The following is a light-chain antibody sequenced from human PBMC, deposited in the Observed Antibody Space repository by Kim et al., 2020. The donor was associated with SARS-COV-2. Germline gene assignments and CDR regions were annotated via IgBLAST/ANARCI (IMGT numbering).Light chain of an antibody. CDR3: QQSYITPFT. CDR1: QSSSSH. Sequence: ASVGDRVTITSRTTQSSSSHLNWYQQKPGRAPKLLMYAASTLQGGVPSRFSGSGSETDFTLTISSLQPEDFAAYFCQQSYITPFTFGRGTKVDIK. V-gene: IGKV1-39*01. CDR2: AAS. J-gene: IGKJ3*01.